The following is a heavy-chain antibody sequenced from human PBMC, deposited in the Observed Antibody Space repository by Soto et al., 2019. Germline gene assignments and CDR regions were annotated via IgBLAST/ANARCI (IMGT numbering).Heavy chain of an antibody. D-gene: IGHD1-26*01. CDR2: IKQDGTEK. J-gene: IGHJ6*02. CDR3: TTSPHRDSERVFV. Sequence: GGSLRLSCAASGFTFSTYWVSWVRRTPGKGLEWVANIKQDGTEKYYVDSVRGRLTVSRDNAKSSLYLQMNSLRVEDTAVYYCTTSPHRDSERVFVWGQGTTVTVSS. V-gene: IGHV3-7*01. CDR1: GFTFSTYW.